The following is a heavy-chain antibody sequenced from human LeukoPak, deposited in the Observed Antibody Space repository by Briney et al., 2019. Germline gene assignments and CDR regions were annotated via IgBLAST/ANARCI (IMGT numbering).Heavy chain of an antibody. CDR1: GFTFSSYA. CDR3: ARDLDSSGYYHVVDS. D-gene: IGHD3-22*01. J-gene: IGHJ4*02. V-gene: IGHV3-23*01. CDR2: ISTSGRT. Sequence: TGGPRRLSCADSGFTFSSYAMSWVRQAPGKGLEWVSLISTSGRTHYADAVQGRFTISRDNSKNTLSLHMNSLRAEDTAVYYCARDLDSSGYYHVVDSWGEGARVPSSP.